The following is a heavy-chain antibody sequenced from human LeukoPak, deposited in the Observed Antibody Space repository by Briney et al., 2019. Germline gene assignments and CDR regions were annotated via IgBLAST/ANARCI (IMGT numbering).Heavy chain of an antibody. CDR2: INPSGGST. CDR1: GYTFTSYY. D-gene: IGHD3-10*01. J-gene: IGHJ4*02. CDR3: ARGREITMVRGVIGGYFDY. V-gene: IGHV1-46*01. Sequence: ASVKVSCKASGYTFTSYYMHWVRQAPGQGLEWVGIINPSGGSTSYAQKFQGRVTMTRDTSTSTVYMELSSLRSEDTAVYYCARGREITMVRGVIGGYFDYWGQGTLVTVSS.